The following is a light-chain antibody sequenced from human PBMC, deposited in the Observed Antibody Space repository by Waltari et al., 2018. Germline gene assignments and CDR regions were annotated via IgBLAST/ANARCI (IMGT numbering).Light chain of an antibody. CDR3: AAWDDSLNGRWV. V-gene: IGLV1-44*01. J-gene: IGLJ3*02. CDR1: DYNIGIKV. Sequence: QSVLTQPPSASGPPGQGVTISCSGGDYNIGIKVGNWYQQVPGKAPKLLIYRSDRRPAGVPDRFSGSKSGTSASLAISGLQSEDEADYYCAAWDDSLNGRWVFGGGTKVTVL. CDR2: RSD.